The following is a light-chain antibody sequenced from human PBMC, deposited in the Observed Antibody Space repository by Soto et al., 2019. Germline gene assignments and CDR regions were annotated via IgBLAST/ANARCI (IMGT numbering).Light chain of an antibody. CDR3: QKYGTSPPT. CDR1: QSVSSNF. CDR2: GAS. Sequence: EIVLTQSPGTLSLSPGERATLSCKASQSVSSNFLAWYQRKPCQAPRLLIYGASYRATDIPYRFSGSGSGTDFTLTITRLESEDFAVYYCQKYGTSPPTFGQGTKVEI. J-gene: IGKJ1*01. V-gene: IGKV3-20*01.